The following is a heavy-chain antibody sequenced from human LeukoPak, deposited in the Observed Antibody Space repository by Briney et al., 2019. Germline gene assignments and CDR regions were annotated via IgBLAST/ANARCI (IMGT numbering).Heavy chain of an antibody. D-gene: IGHD3-16*01. Sequence: GRSLRLPCAASGFTFSNYWMYWVRQDPGKGLVWVSRVNSDGSSTNYADSVKGRFTISRDNAKNTLYLQMNSLRAEDTAVYYCTRDGASLEQFDYWGQGTLVTVSS. CDR3: TRDGASLEQFDY. J-gene: IGHJ4*02. V-gene: IGHV3-74*01. CDR1: GFTFSNYW. CDR2: VNSDGSST.